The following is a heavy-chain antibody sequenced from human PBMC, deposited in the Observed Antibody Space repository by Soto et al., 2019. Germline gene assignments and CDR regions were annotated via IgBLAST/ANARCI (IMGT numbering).Heavy chain of an antibody. Sequence: GGSLRLSCAASGFTFSSYWMSWVRQAPGKGLEWVARINQDGSEKYYVDSVKGRFTISRDNAKNSLYLQMNSLRAEDTAVYYCAKDYPGGSYYDYWGQGTLVTVSS. CDR3: AKDYPGGSYYDY. D-gene: IGHD1-26*01. CDR1: GFTFSSYW. J-gene: IGHJ4*02. CDR2: INQDGSEK. V-gene: IGHV3-7*03.